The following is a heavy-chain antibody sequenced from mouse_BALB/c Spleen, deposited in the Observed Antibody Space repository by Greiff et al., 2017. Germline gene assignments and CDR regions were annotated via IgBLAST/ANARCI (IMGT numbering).Heavy chain of an antibody. CDR3: ATSRLRGFAY. J-gene: IGHJ3*01. Sequence: EVQRVESGGGLVQPGGSRKLSCAASGFTFSSFGMHWVRQAPDKGLEWVAYISSGSSTIYYADTVKGRFTISRDNPKNTLFLQMTSLRSEDTAMYYCATSRLRGFAYWGQGTLVTVSA. V-gene: IGHV5-17*02. CDR2: ISSGSSTI. D-gene: IGHD1-2*01. CDR1: GFTFSSFG.